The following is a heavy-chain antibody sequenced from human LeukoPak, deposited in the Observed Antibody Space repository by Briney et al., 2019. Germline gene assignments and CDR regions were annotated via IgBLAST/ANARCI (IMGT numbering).Heavy chain of an antibody. V-gene: IGHV3-11*04. CDR1: GFTFSDYY. J-gene: IGHJ4*02. CDR2: VSSTSAAI. CDR3: VRDWDY. Sequence: GGSLRLSCVVSGFTFSDYYMTWIRQTPGKGLEWISDVSSTSAAIYYADSVKGRFTISRDNAKNSLSLQMNSLRAEDTAVYYCVRDWDYWGQGTLVTVSS.